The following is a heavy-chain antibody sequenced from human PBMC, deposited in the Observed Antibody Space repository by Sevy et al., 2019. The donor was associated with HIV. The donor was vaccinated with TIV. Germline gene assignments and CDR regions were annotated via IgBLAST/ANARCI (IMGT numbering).Heavy chain of an antibody. Sequence: GGSLRLSCAASGFTLSNYALSWVRQAPGKGLEWVSAVSGSGGKTYYADSVKGRFTISGDTSNNTLFLHMNSLRAEDTAVYYCATHRRRDGYSYGAFDIWGQGAMVTVSS. J-gene: IGHJ3*02. CDR1: GFTLSNYA. CDR2: VSGSGGKT. D-gene: IGHD4-4*01. V-gene: IGHV3-23*01. CDR3: ATHRRRDGYSYGAFDI.